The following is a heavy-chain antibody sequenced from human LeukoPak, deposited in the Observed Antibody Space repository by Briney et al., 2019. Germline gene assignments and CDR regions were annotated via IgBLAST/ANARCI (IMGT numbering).Heavy chain of an antibody. J-gene: IGHJ4*02. Sequence: GGSLRLSCAASVFTFSSYGMHWVRQAPGKGLEWVAVISYAGSNKYYAAFVKGRFTISRDNSKNTLYLQMNSLRAEDTAVYYCAKGFAYYYDSSGYQIDYWGQGTLVTVSS. CDR1: VFTFSSYG. D-gene: IGHD3-22*01. CDR3: AKGFAYYYDSSGYQIDY. V-gene: IGHV3-30*18. CDR2: ISYAGSNK.